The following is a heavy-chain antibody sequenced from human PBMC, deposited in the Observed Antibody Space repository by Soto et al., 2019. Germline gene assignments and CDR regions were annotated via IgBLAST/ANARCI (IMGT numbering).Heavy chain of an antibody. CDR1: GFIFEDYA. CDR3: AIDASYAIDS. Sequence: EVQLVESGGGLVQPGRSLRLSCVASGFIFEDYAMHWVRQAPGQGLEWVSSIRWSSGGIDYADSVKGRFTVSRDNARNYLYLQMNSLKPDDTALYYCAIDASYAIDSWGQGTLVTVSS. J-gene: IGHJ4*02. CDR2: IRWSSGGI. V-gene: IGHV3-9*01. D-gene: IGHD2-2*01.